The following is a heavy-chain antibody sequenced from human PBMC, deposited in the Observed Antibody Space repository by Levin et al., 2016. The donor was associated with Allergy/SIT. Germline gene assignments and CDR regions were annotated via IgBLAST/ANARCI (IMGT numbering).Heavy chain of an antibody. CDR2: VDIDGSGA. J-gene: IGHJ5*02. CDR3: VKGGDNGDYHWFDP. Sequence: GGSLRLSCAASGFIFGSYWMHWVRQAPGKGLEWVSHVDIDGSGASYADSVRGRFTISRDNSKNTLYLQMNNLSAEDTAVYYCVKGGDNGDYHWFDPWGPGTLVTVSS. CDR1: GFIFGSYW. V-gene: IGHV3-74*01. D-gene: IGHD4-17*01.